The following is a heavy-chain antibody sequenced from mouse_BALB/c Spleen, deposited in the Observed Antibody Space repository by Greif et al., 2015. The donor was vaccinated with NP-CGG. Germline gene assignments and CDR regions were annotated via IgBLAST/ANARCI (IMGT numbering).Heavy chain of an antibody. Sequence: EVKLVESGGGLVKPGGSLKLSCAASGFTFSDYYMYWVRQTPEKRLEWVATISDGGSYTYYPDSVKGRFTISRDNAKNNLCLQMSSLKSEDTAMYYCASGSSFDYWGQGTTLTVSS. V-gene: IGHV5-4*02. CDR1: GFTFSDYY. CDR2: ISDGGSYT. CDR3: ASGSSFDY. J-gene: IGHJ2*01. D-gene: IGHD1-1*01.